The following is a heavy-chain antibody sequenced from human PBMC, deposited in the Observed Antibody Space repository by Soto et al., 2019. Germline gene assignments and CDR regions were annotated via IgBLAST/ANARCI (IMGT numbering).Heavy chain of an antibody. CDR2: IYHSGST. Sequence: QVQLQESGPGLVKPSGTLSLTCAVSGGSISSSNWWSWVRQPPGKGLEWIGEIYHSGSTNYNPSLKSRGTISLDKSKNQFSLKLSSVTAADTAVYYCARAAMGGSSWPFDYWGQGTLVTVSS. J-gene: IGHJ4*02. V-gene: IGHV4-4*02. CDR1: GGSISSSNW. D-gene: IGHD6-13*01. CDR3: ARAAMGGSSWPFDY.